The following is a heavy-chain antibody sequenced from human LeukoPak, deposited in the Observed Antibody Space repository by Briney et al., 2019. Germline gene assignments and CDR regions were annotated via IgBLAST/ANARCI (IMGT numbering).Heavy chain of an antibody. V-gene: IGHV4-30-4*01. Sequence: SETLSLTCTVSGGSISSGDYYWSWIRQPPGKGLEWIGYIYYSGSTYYNPSLKSRVIISVDTSKNQFSLKLSSVTAADTAVYYCARVDGSGSYYNVFDPWGQGTLVTVSS. CDR1: GGSISSGDYY. CDR3: ARVDGSGSYYNVFDP. CDR2: IYYSGST. D-gene: IGHD3-10*01. J-gene: IGHJ5*02.